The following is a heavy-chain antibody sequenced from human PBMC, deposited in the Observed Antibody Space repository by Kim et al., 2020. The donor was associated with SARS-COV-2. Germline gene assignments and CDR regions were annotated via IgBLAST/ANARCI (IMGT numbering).Heavy chain of an antibody. D-gene: IGHD6-19*01. Sequence: GGSLRLSCAASGFTFSSYWMSWVRQAPGKGLEWVANIKQDGSEKYYVDSVKGRFTISRDNAKNSLYLQMNSLRAEDTAVYYCARDRTGVRPAVAGPFDYWGQGTLVTVSS. V-gene: IGHV3-7*01. CDR1: GFTFSSYW. CDR3: ARDRTGVRPAVAGPFDY. J-gene: IGHJ4*02. CDR2: IKQDGSEK.